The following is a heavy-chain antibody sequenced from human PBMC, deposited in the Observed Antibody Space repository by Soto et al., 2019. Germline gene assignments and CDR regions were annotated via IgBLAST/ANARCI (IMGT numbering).Heavy chain of an antibody. J-gene: IGHJ4*02. Sequence: QVQLQESGPGLLKPSETLSLTCTVSGGSISSYFYIWVRQPPGKGLEWIGSVYYTGTTDYNPSLNSRVTISVDTSKTQFSLNLRSVTAADTAVYYCARALAAVPRAFDYWGRGTLVTVSS. CDR2: VYYTGTT. CDR1: GGSISSYF. V-gene: IGHV4-59*01. D-gene: IGHD6-13*01. CDR3: ARALAAVPRAFDY.